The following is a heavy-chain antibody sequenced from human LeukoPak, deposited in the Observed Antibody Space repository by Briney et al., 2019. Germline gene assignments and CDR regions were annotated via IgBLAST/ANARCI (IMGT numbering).Heavy chain of an antibody. Sequence: SETLSLTCTVSGGSISSYYWSWIRQPPGKGLEWIGEINHSGSTNHNPSLKSRVTLSVDKSKNQFSLKLSSVTAADTAVYYCARAQMVYAMGNNWLDPWGQGTLVTVSS. D-gene: IGHD2-8*01. CDR3: ARAQMVYAMGNNWLDP. CDR1: GGSISSYY. J-gene: IGHJ5*02. CDR2: INHSGST. V-gene: IGHV4-34*01.